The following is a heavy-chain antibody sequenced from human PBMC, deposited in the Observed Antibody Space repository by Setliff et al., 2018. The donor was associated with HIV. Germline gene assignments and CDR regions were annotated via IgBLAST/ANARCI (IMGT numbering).Heavy chain of an antibody. CDR3: ARGESTTWDLAEYFQH. J-gene: IGHJ1*01. CDR1: GVSVSSGGYY. Sequence: SETLSLTCTVSGVSVSSGGYYWSWIRQHPGKGMEWIGYVYYTGTSYFNPSLKSRITISVDTSKNHFSLKLGFVTAAATAVYYCARGESTTWDLAEYFQHWGHGTLVTVSS. CDR2: VYYTGTS. V-gene: IGHV4-31*03. D-gene: IGHD2-2*01.